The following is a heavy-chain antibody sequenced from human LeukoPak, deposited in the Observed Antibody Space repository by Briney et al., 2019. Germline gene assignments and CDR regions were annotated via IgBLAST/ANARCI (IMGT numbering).Heavy chain of an antibody. Sequence: GGSLRLSYAASGFTSSPFAMYWVRQAPGKGLEWVSSISGGGGIIYYAESVKGRFTISRDDSKNTLYLQMNSLRVEDTAVYYCGKEAYNYKWQWFDPWGQGTLVTVSS. CDR3: GKEAYNYKWQWFDP. CDR1: GFTSSPFA. D-gene: IGHD1-1*01. V-gene: IGHV3-23*01. CDR2: ISGGGGII. J-gene: IGHJ5*02.